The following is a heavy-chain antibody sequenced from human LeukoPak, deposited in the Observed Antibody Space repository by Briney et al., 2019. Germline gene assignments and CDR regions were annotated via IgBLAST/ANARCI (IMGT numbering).Heavy chain of an antibody. V-gene: IGHV3-21*01. J-gene: IGHJ5*02. CDR1: GSALNSYS. CDR2: ISSTSAYI. Sequence: GGSLRLSCAASGSALNSYSLTWVRQAPGKGLEWVSSISSTSAYIHYAESVKGRFIISRDNIDNVVYLQMNSLRAEDTAVYYCARVAVAGPTGWFDPWGQGTLVTVSS. D-gene: IGHD6-19*01. CDR3: ARVAVAGPTGWFDP.